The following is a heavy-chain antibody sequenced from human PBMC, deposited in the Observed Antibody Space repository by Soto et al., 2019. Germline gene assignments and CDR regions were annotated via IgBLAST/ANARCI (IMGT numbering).Heavy chain of an antibody. Sequence: EVQVLESGGGLVQPGGSLRLSCVASEFTFSMYAMTWVRQPPGEGLEWVSSITGSGGGTSYSDSVKGRFTISRDNSKNTLYLRMNSLRVEDTAKYYCMRDPNGDYIGAFDSWGQGIMVTVSS. CDR3: MRDPNGDYIGAFDS. D-gene: IGHD4-17*01. CDR1: EFTFSMYA. J-gene: IGHJ3*02. V-gene: IGHV3-23*01. CDR2: ITGSGGGT.